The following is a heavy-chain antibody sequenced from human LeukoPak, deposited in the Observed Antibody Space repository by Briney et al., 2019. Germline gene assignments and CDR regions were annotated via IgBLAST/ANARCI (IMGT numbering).Heavy chain of an antibody. CDR3: AKDPSLYSSSWYWFDP. CDR1: GFTFSSYA. J-gene: IGHJ5*02. V-gene: IGHV3-23*01. Sequence: PGGSLRLSCAASGFTFSSYAMSWVRQAPGKGLEWVSAISGSGGSTYYADSVKGRFTISRDNSKNTLYLQMNSLRAEDTAVYYCAKDPSLYSSSWYWFDPWGQGTLVTVSP. CDR2: ISGSGGST. D-gene: IGHD6-13*01.